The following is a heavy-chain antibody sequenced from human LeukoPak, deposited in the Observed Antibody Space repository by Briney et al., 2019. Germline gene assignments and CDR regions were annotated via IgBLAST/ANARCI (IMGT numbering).Heavy chain of an antibody. Sequence: GRSLRLSCAASGFTFDDYAMHWVRQAPGKGLEWVSGISWNSGSIGYADSVKGRFTISRDNAKNSLYLQMNSRRAEDTALYYCAKAGSSWYGPYDAFDIWGQETMVTVSS. CDR3: AKAGSSWYGPYDAFDI. CDR2: ISWNSGSI. CDR1: GFTFDDYA. V-gene: IGHV3-9*01. D-gene: IGHD6-13*01. J-gene: IGHJ3*02.